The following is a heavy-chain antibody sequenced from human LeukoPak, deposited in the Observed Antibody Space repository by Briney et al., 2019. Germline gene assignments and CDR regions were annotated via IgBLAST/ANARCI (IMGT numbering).Heavy chain of an antibody. D-gene: IGHD5-12*01. V-gene: IGHV3-43*02. CDR2: ISGDGGST. J-gene: IGHJ4*02. CDR3: AKDFYEGSGYANFDY. Sequence: GGSLRLSCAASGFTFDDYAMHWVRRAPGKGLEWVSLISGDGGSTYYADSVKGRFTISRDNSKNSLYLQMNSLRTEDTALYYCAKDFYEGSGYANFDYWGQGTLVTVSS. CDR1: GFTFDDYA.